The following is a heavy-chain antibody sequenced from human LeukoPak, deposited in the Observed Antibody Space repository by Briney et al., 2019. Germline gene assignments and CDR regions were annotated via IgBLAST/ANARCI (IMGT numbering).Heavy chain of an antibody. D-gene: IGHD1-7*01. J-gene: IGHJ3*02. CDR1: GGSFSGYY. V-gene: IGHV4-34*01. CDR2: INHSGST. CDR3: ARGTIQRAFDI. Sequence: SETLSLTCAVYGGSFSGYYWSWIRQPPGKGLEWIGEINHSGSTNYNPSLKSRVTISVDTSKNQFSLKLSSVTAADTAAYYCARGTIQRAFDIWGQGTMVTVSS.